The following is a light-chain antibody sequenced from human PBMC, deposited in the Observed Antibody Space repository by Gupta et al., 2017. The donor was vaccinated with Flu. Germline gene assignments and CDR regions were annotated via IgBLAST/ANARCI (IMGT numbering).Light chain of an antibody. CDR1: SSDVGGYKY. J-gene: IGLJ3*02. Sequence: SVTSSCTETSSDVGGYKYVSWNQQHPSKAPKVMIYEVTQRPSGVPDRFSGSKSGNTASLTVSGLQAEDEADYYCSSDAGNNNWVFGGGTKLTVL. CDR3: SSDAGNNNWV. V-gene: IGLV2-8*01. CDR2: EVT.